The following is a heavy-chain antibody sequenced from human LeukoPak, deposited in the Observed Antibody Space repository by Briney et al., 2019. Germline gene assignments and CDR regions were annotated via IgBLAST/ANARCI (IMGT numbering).Heavy chain of an antibody. V-gene: IGHV3-7*01. CDR1: GFTFSSYW. CDR2: IKQDGSEK. J-gene: IGHJ6*02. D-gene: IGHD6-6*01. CDR3: ARGIAARGDYYYYYGMDV. Sequence: GGSLRLSCAASGFTFSSYWMCWVRQAPGKGLEWVANIKQDGSEKYYVDSVKGRFTISRDNAKNSLYLQMNSLRAEDTAVYYCARGIAARGDYYYYYGMDVWGQGTTITVSS.